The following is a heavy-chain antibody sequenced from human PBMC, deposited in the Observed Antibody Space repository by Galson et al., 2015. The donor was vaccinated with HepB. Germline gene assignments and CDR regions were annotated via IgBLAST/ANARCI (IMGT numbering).Heavy chain of an antibody. V-gene: IGHV4-61*02. J-gene: IGHJ4*02. Sequence: TLSLTWTVPGDSISSGGHYLSWVRQPAGKEPEWIGRCHISKGSNYTPSLKSRVTVSVDTSRNQFTLVLSSVTAAATAVYFCAREFDYWGQGSLVIVSS. CDR2: CHISKGS. CDR3: AREFDY. CDR1: GDSISSGGHY.